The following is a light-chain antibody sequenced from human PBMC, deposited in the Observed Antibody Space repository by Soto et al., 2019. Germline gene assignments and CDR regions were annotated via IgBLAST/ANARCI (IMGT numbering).Light chain of an antibody. CDR3: ASWEDSMNGVV. V-gene: IGLV1-44*01. CDR1: SSNIGSNT. J-gene: IGLJ2*01. CDR2: SNN. Sequence: QSVLTQPPSASGTPGQRVTISCSGSSSNIGSNTVIWYQQLPGTAPKHLIYSNNQRPSGVPDRFSGSKSGTSASLAISGLQSEDEADYYCASWEDSMNGVVFGGGTKLTVL.